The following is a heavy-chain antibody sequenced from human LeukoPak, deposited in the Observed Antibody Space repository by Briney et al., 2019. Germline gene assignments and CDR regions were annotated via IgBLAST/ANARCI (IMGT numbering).Heavy chain of an antibody. D-gene: IGHD6-19*01. CDR1: GYTFTGYH. J-gene: IGHJ6*02. CDR3: ARDPGRYSSGWPTLYYYGMDV. CDR2: INPNSGDT. Sequence: ASVKVSCKASGYTFTGYHMHWVRQAPGQGLEWMGRINPNSGDTNYAQKFQGRVTMTRGTSISTAYMELSRLRSDDTAVYYCARDPGRYSSGWPTLYYYGMDVWGQGTTVTVSS. V-gene: IGHV1-2*06.